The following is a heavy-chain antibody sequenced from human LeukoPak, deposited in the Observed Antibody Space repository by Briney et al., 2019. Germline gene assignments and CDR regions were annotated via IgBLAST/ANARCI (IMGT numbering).Heavy chain of an antibody. D-gene: IGHD4-17*01. Sequence: PSETLSLTCTVSGGSISSGSYYWSWIRQPAGKGLDWIGRIYTSGSTNYNPSLKSRVTISVDTSKNQFSLKLSSVTAADTAVYYCARWVGYGDYFDYWAREPWSPSPQ. CDR3: ARWVGYGDYFDY. CDR2: IYTSGST. V-gene: IGHV4-61*02. J-gene: IGHJ4*02. CDR1: GGSISSGSYY.